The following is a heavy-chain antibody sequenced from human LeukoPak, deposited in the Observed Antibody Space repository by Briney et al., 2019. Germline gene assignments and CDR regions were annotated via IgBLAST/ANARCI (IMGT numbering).Heavy chain of an antibody. CDR2: ISAYNGNT. CDR1: GYTFTSYG. CDR3: ARETNIAAAGTVDY. V-gene: IGHV1-18*01. J-gene: IGHJ4*02. D-gene: IGHD6-13*01. Sequence: ASVKVSCKASGYTFTSYGISWVRQAPGQGLEWVGWISAYNGNTNYAQKLQGRVTMTTDTCTSTAYMELRSLRSDDTAVYYCARETNIAAAGTVDYWGQGTLVTVSS.